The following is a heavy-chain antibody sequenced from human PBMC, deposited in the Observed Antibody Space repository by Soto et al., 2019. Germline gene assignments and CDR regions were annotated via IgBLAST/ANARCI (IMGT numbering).Heavy chain of an antibody. V-gene: IGHV6-1*01. CDR1: GDSVSSNSAA. CDR3: ARDQVAGTFDYYYYYGMDV. Sequence: TLSLTCAISGDSVSSNSAAWNWIRQSPSRGLEWLGRTYYRSKWYNDYAVSVKSRITINPDTSKNQFSLQLNSVTPEDTAVYYCARDQVAGTFDYYYYYGMDVWGQGTTVTVSS. CDR2: TYYRSKWYN. D-gene: IGHD6-19*01. J-gene: IGHJ6*02.